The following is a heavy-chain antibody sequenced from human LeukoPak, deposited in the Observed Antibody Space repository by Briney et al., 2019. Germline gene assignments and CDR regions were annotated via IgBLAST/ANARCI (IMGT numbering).Heavy chain of an antibody. J-gene: IGHJ4*02. Sequence: SETLSLTCTVSGGSISSSSYYWGWIRQPPGKGLEWIGSIYYSGSTYYNPSLKRRVTISVDTSKNQFSLKLSSVTAADTAVYYCARQIRGVIIMPPGYWGQGTLVTVSS. V-gene: IGHV4-39*01. D-gene: IGHD3-10*01. CDR2: IYYSGST. CDR3: ARQIRGVIIMPPGY. CDR1: GGSISSSSYY.